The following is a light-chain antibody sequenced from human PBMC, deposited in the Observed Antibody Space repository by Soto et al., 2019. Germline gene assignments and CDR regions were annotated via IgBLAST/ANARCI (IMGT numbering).Light chain of an antibody. CDR1: NSNIGSNT. J-gene: IGLJ1*01. V-gene: IGLV1-44*01. CDR2: YDN. CDR3: AAWDDSLNGRV. Sequence: QSVLTQPPSASGTPGQRVTISCSGSNSNIGSNTVNWYQQLPGTAPKLLIYYDNLRPSGVPDRLSGSKSGTSASLAISGLQSDDEADYYCAAWDDSLNGRVFGTGTQLTVL.